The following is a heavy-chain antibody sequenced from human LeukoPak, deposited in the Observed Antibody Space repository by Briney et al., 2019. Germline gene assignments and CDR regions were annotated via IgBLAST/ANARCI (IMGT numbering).Heavy chain of an antibody. CDR2: INPNSGGT. CDR1: GYTFTGYY. CDR3: ARETDFRAGTGGNWFDP. V-gene: IGHV1-2*02. Sequence: ASVKVSCKASGYTFTGYYMHWVRQAPGQGLEWMGWINPNSGGTNYAQKFQGRVTMTRDTSISTAYMELSRLRSDDTAVYYCARETDFRAGTGGNWFDPWGQGTLVTVSS. D-gene: IGHD6-19*01. J-gene: IGHJ5*02.